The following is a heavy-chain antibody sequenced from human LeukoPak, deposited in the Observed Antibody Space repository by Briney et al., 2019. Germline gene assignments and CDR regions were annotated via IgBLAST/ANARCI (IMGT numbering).Heavy chain of an antibody. CDR1: GDSMNKYY. CDR2: IYYDGPP. Sequence: PSETLSLTCTVSGDSMNKYYWCWVRQSPGKGLEWIGYIYYDGPPDYNPSLTGRVTMSIDTSKNQFSLRLRSLTAADTAVYYCARRAGGSPFDYWGQGILVTVSS. CDR3: ARRAGGSPFDY. V-gene: IGHV4-59*01. D-gene: IGHD2-8*02. J-gene: IGHJ4*02.